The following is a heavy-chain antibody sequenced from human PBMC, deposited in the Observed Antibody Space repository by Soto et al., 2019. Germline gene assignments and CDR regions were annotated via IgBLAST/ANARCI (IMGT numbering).Heavy chain of an antibody. Sequence: QVQLQQWGVGLLKPSETLSLTCAVSGGSFSGYYWTWIRQPPGKGLEWIGELSHSGNTNYSPSLRSRVTISVDTSKNPFYLKLNSVTAADTAVYFCARGRVYWGQGTVVTVST. CDR1: GGSFSGYY. J-gene: IGHJ4*02. V-gene: IGHV4-34*01. CDR2: LSHSGNT. CDR3: ARGRVY.